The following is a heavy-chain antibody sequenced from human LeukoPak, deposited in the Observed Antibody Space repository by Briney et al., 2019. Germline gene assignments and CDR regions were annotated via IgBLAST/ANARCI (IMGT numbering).Heavy chain of an antibody. V-gene: IGHV1-69*10. J-gene: IGHJ3*02. Sequence: GASVKVSCKASGYTFTSYAMNWVRQAPGQGLEWMGWIIPILGIANYAQKFQGRVTITADKSTSTAYMELSSLRSEDTAVYYCASETRGYKSAFDIWGQGTMVTVSS. CDR2: IIPILGIA. CDR1: GYTFTSYA. D-gene: IGHD5-18*01. CDR3: ASETRGYKSAFDI.